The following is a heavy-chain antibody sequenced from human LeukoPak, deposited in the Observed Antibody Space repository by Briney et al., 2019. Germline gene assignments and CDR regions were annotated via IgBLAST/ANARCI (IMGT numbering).Heavy chain of an antibody. CDR3: ARYSYGGYHFDY. V-gene: IGHV4-59*01. CDR2: ISYSGTT. J-gene: IGHJ4*02. D-gene: IGHD5-18*01. CDR1: GGSISSYY. Sequence: KPSETLSLTCTVSGGSISSYYWSWIRQPPGKGLEWIGYISYSGTTNYNPSLKSRVTISVDTSKNQFSLKLSSVTAADTAVYYCARYSYGGYHFDYWGLGTLVTVSS.